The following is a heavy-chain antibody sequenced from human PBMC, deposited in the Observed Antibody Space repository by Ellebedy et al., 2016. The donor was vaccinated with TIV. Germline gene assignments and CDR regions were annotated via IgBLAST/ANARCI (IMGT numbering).Heavy chain of an antibody. D-gene: IGHD3-16*01. CDR1: GGSISRRNW. Sequence: MPGGSLRLSCAVSGGSISRRNWWSWVRQSPGKGLEWIGEIYHSGTSNYNPSLNSRVTISIDKSKNQFSLQLTSVTAADTAVYYCASTEHVGFWGYWGQGTLVTVSS. CDR3: ASTEHVGFWGY. V-gene: IGHV4-4*02. J-gene: IGHJ4*02. CDR2: IYHSGTS.